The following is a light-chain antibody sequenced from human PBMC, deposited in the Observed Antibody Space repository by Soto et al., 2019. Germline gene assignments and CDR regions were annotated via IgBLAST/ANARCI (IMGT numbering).Light chain of an antibody. CDR1: QSVSSNY. Sequence: EIVLTQSPGTLSLSPGERATLSCRASQSVSSNYLAWYQQKPGQAPRPLIYGASSRATGIPDRFSGSGAGTDFTLTISRLESDDFAVYYCQQYGSSPWTFGQGTKVAIK. V-gene: IGKV3-20*01. CDR3: QQYGSSPWT. J-gene: IGKJ1*01. CDR2: GAS.